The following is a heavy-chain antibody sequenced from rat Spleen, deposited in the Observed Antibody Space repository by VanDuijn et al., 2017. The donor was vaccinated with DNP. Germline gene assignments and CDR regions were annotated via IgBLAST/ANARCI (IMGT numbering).Heavy chain of an antibody. J-gene: IGHJ3*01. CDR1: GFTFSDYY. Sequence: EVQLVESGGGLVQPGRSLKLSCATSGFTFSDYYMAWVRQAPKKGLEWVASISSGGDITDYRDSVKGRFTISRDDAKNTQYLQMDSLRSEDTATYYCARHEEYSSYVYGFAYWGRGTLVTVSS. CDR3: ARHEEYSSYVYGFAY. D-gene: IGHD1-2*01. CDR2: ISSGGDIT. V-gene: IGHV5S13*01.